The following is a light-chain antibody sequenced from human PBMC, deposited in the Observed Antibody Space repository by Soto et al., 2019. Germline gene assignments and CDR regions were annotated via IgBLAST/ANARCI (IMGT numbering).Light chain of an antibody. V-gene: IGLV4-69*01. CDR1: RGHSSYA. Sequence: QSVLTQSPSASASLGASVKLTCTLSRGHSSYAIAWHQQQPEKGPRYLMKINNDGSHNKGDGIPDRFSGSSSGAERYLTISSLQSEDEADYYCQTWGTGFLVFGGGTKLTVL. J-gene: IGLJ3*02. CDR2: INNDGSH. CDR3: QTWGTGFLV.